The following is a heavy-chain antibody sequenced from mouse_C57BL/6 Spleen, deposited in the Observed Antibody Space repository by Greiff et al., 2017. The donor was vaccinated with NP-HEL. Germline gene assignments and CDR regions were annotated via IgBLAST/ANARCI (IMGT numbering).Heavy chain of an antibody. D-gene: IGHD2-5*01. Sequence: QVQLQQPGAELVMPGASVKLSCKASGYTFTSYWMHWVKPRPGQGLEWIGEIDPSDSYTNYIQKFKGKSTLTVDKSSSTAYMQLSSLTSEDSAVYYCARAAYYSNAYFDYWGQGTTLTVSS. CDR1: GYTFTSYW. V-gene: IGHV1-69*01. CDR3: ARAAYYSNAYFDY. CDR2: IDPSDSYT. J-gene: IGHJ2*01.